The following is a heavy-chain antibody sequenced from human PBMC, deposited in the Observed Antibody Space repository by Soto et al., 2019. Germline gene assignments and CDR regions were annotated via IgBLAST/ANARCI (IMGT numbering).Heavy chain of an antibody. CDR3: ASGFWDESCSSTSCSNDAFDI. Sequence: QVQLVQSGAEVKKPGASVKVSCKASGYTFTSYAMHWVRQAPGQRREWMGWINGGNGNTKYSQKFQGRVTITRDTSASTAYMELSSLRSEDTAVYYCASGFWDESCSSTSCSNDAFDIWGQGTMVTVSS. V-gene: IGHV1-3*01. CDR2: INGGNGNT. J-gene: IGHJ3*02. D-gene: IGHD2-2*01. CDR1: GYTFTSYA.